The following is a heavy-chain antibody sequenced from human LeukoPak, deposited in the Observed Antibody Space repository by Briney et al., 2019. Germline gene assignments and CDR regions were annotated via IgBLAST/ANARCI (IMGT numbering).Heavy chain of an antibody. CDR1: GFTFSSYA. J-gene: IGHJ4*02. Sequence: GGSLRLSCAASGFTFSSYAMSWVRQAPGKGLEWVSAISGSGGSTYYADSVKGRFTISRDNSKNTLYLQMNSLRAEDTAVYYCAKDGRITMIVVAITYIDYWGQGTLVTVSS. CDR3: AKDGRITMIVVAITYIDY. CDR2: ISGSGGST. V-gene: IGHV3-23*01. D-gene: IGHD3-22*01.